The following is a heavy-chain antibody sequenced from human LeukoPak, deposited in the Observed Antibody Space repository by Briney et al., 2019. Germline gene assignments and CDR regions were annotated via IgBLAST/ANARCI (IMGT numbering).Heavy chain of an antibody. J-gene: IGHJ4*02. D-gene: IGHD2-2*01. CDR2: IRRKAYGGTT. Sequence: GSLRLSCVVSGFSINTYAMSWVRQAPGKGLEWVGFIRRKAYGGTTEYAASVKGRFTISRDDSKSIAYLQMNSLKTEDTAVYYCTHSGNRYQLRLSLYFDYWGQGTLVTVSS. V-gene: IGHV3-49*04. CDR1: GFSINTYA. CDR3: THSGNRYQLRLSLYFDY.